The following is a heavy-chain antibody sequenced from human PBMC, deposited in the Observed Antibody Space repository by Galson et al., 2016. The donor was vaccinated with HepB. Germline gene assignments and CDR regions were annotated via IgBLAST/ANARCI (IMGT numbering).Heavy chain of an antibody. Sequence: SETLSLTCAVSGGSISSCDWWSWVRQPPGKGLEWIGEIYHGGRTNYNPSLKSRVTISIDKYKNQLSLRQNFVTAADTAVYYRASQCSGSYLWDVWGQGTLVTVSS. CDR1: GGSISSCDW. J-gene: IGHJ4*02. CDR2: IYHGGRT. D-gene: IGHD1-26*01. CDR3: ASQCSGSYLWDV. V-gene: IGHV4-4*02.